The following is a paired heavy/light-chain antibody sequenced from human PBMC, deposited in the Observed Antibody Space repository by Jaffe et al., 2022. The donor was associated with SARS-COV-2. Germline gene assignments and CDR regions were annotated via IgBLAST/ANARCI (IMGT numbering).Light chain of an antibody. CDR2: WAS. V-gene: IGKV4-1*01. CDR3: QQYYSTPRT. CDR1: QSVLYSSNKKSY. Sequence: DIVMTQSPDSLAVSLGERATINCKSSQSVLYSSNKKSYLAWYQQKPGQPPKLLISWASTRESGVPDRFSGSGSGTDFTLTISSLQAEDVAVYYCQQYYSTPRTFGQGTKVEIK. J-gene: IGKJ1*01.
Heavy chain of an antibody. D-gene: IGHD5-12*01. Sequence: EVQLLESGGGLVQPGGSLRLSCAASGFTFSSYAMSWVRQVPGKGLDWVSTIRGSGGSTYYADSVKGRFTISRDNSKSTLYLQMNSLRAEDTAVYFCAKSTDGYNYPLDYWGQGTLVTVSS. CDR3: AKSTDGYNYPLDY. J-gene: IGHJ4*02. CDR2: IRGSGGST. CDR1: GFTFSSYA. V-gene: IGHV3-23*01.